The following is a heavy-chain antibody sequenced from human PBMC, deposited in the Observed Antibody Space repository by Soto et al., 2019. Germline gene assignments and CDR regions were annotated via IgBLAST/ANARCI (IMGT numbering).Heavy chain of an antibody. CDR2: TRGSGGDT. CDR1: GFTFKIHW. D-gene: IGHD1-26*01. CDR3: VKGHSHSYYYFDY. Sequence: GGSLRLSCAASGFTFKIHWMHWVRQAPGKGLEWVSSTRGSGGDTYYADSVRGRFTISRDNSKNTLYLQMNSLRVEDTAVYYCVKGHSHSYYYFDYWGQGTLVTVSS. V-gene: IGHV3-23*01. J-gene: IGHJ4*02.